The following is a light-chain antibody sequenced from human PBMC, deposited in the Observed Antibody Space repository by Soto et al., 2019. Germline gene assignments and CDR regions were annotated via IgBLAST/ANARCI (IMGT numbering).Light chain of an antibody. CDR2: GDN. V-gene: IGLV1-40*01. CDR3: QSYDISLHNYV. J-gene: IGLJ1*01. Sequence: QSVLTQPPSASGPPGQRVSISCTGSTSNIGAPYDVHWNQHLPRTPPNLPIYGDNNRPSGVPDRFSGSKSGTSASLAITRLQAEDEADYYCQSYDISLHNYVFGTGTKVTVL. CDR1: TSNIGAPYD.